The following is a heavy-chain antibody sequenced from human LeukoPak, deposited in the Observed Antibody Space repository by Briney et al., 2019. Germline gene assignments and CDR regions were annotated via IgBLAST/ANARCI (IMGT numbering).Heavy chain of an antibody. D-gene: IGHD3-10*01. V-gene: IGHV4-39*07. Sequence: SETLSLTCTVSGGSISSSTSYWGWVRQPPGKGLESIGIIFYTGSTYYNPSLKSRVTTSGDTSKNQFSLMLRSLIAADTAVYYCTRGPRMVQGVITTFDYWGQGALVTVSS. CDR1: GGSISSSTSY. CDR2: IFYTGST. J-gene: IGHJ4*02. CDR3: TRGPRMVQGVITTFDY.